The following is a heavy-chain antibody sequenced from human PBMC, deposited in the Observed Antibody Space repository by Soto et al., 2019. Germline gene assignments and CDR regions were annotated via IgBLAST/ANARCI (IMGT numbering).Heavy chain of an antibody. J-gene: IGHJ4*02. CDR1: GFTFSSYA. V-gene: IGHV3-23*01. Sequence: EVQLLESGGGLVQPGGSLRLSCAASGFTFSSYAMNWVRQAPGKGLEWVSTIGGSGEYTYYPDSVKGRFTVSRDSSNKTLYLQMNGLRADDTAVYYCAKKRHTGSYYGGDYWGQGTLGTVSS. CDR3: AKKRHTGSYYGGDY. D-gene: IGHD1-26*01. CDR2: IGGSGEYT.